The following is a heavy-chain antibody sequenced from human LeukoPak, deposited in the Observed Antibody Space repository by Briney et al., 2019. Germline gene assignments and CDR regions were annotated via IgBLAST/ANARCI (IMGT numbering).Heavy chain of an antibody. CDR2: IWYDGSNK. J-gene: IGHJ4*02. D-gene: IGHD5-12*01. V-gene: IGHV3-33*01. Sequence: GGSLRLSCAASGFTFSSYGMHWVRQAPGKGLEWVAVIWYDGSNKYYADSVKGRFTISRDNSKSTLYLQMNSLRAEDTAVYYCARESPRLHYFDYWGQGTLVTVSS. CDR3: ARESPRLHYFDY. CDR1: GFTFSSYG.